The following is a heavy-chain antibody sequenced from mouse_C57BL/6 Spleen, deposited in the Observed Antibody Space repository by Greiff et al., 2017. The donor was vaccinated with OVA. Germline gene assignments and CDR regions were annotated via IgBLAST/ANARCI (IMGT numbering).Heavy chain of an antibody. CDR1: GYTFTSYW. J-gene: IGHJ4*01. V-gene: IGHV1-52*01. CDR3: ARGTYDGYRYYAMDY. D-gene: IGHD2-3*01. Sequence: VQLQQPGAELVRPGSSVKLSCKASGYTFTSYWMHWVKQRPIQGLEWIGNIDPSDSETHYNQKFKDKATLTVDKSSSTAYMQLSSLTSEDSAVYYCARGTYDGYRYYAMDYWGQGTSVTVSS. CDR2: IDPSDSET.